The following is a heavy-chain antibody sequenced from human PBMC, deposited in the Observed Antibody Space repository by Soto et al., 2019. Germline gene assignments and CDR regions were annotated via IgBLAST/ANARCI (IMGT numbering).Heavy chain of an antibody. Sequence: PGESLKISCHASGYNFPNYWIGWVRQMPGKGLEWMGIIYPGDSDTRYSPSFQGQVTISADKSISTAYLQWRSLKASDTATYYCARQDYSNYRGGMDVWGQGTTVTVSS. CDR2: IYPGDSDT. D-gene: IGHD2-2*01. CDR1: GYNFPNYW. CDR3: ARQDYSNYRGGMDV. J-gene: IGHJ6*02. V-gene: IGHV5-51*01.